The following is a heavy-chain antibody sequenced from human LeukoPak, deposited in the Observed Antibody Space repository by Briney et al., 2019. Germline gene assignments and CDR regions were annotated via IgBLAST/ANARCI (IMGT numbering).Heavy chain of an antibody. CDR3: ARVKSLVVAATE. CDR1: GGSFSGYY. V-gene: IGHV4-34*01. CDR2: INHSGNT. J-gene: IGHJ4*02. Sequence: SETLSLTCAVYGGSFSGYYWTWIRQTPGKGLEWIGEINHSGNTNYNPSLQSRVTISLDTSTNQFSLKLTSVTAADTAVYYCARVKSLVVAATEWGQGTLVTVSS. D-gene: IGHD2-15*01.